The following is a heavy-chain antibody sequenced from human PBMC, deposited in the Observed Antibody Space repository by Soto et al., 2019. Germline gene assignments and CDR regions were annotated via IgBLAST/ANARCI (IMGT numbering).Heavy chain of an antibody. CDR3: ATDDGRGLRY. V-gene: IGHV3-74*01. D-gene: IGHD3-16*01. CDR2: INTVATII. J-gene: IGHJ4*02. CDR1: GIPFNNYW. Sequence: GGSLRLSRAVSGIPFNNYWMHWIRQAPGKGLVWVSHINTVATIINYGDSVKGRFTISRDNAGNTLYLQMNSLGVEDTATYYRATDDGRGLRYWGQGTLVTAPQ.